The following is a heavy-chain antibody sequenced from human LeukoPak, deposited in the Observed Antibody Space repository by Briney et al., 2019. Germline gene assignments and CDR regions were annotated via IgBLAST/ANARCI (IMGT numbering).Heavy chain of an antibody. CDR1: GYTFTSYA. CDR3: ARWFGESQLPFDY. Sequence: ASVKVSCKASGYTFTSYAMNWVRQAPGQGLEWMGIINPSGGSTSYAQKFQGRVTMTRDTSISTAYMELSRLRSDDTAVYYCARWFGESQLPFDYWGQGTLVTVSS. D-gene: IGHD3-10*01. CDR2: INPSGGST. V-gene: IGHV1-46*01. J-gene: IGHJ4*02.